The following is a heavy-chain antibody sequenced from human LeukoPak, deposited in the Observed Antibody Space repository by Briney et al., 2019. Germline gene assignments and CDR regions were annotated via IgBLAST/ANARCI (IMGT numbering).Heavy chain of an antibody. CDR1: GFRLSMYP. CDR2: ISSNGGST. J-gene: IGHJ4*02. D-gene: IGHD3-10*01. Sequence: PGGSLRLSCTVSGFRLSMYPMYWVRQAPGKGLEYVSAISSNGGSTYYANSVKGRFTISRDNSKNRLNLQMDSLRSEDTAVYYCVRDYYGFDYWGQGTLVTVSS. CDR3: VRDYYGFDY. V-gene: IGHV3-64*01.